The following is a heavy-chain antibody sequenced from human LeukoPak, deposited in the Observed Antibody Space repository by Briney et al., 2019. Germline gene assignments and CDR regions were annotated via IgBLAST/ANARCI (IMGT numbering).Heavy chain of an antibody. CDR3: AKDLYGDPVIGY. CDR1: GFTFSSYG. J-gene: IGHJ4*02. D-gene: IGHD4-17*01. CDR2: ISYDGSDK. V-gene: IGHV3-30*18. Sequence: GGSLRLSCAASGFTFSSYGMHWVRQTPGKGLEWVAVISYDGSDKYYVDSVKGRFTISRDNYKNTLYLQMNSLRAEDTAVYYCAKDLYGDPVIGYWGQGTLVTVSS.